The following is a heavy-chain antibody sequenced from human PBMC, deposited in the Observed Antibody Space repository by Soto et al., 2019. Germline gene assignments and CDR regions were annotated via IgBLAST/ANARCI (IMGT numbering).Heavy chain of an antibody. Sequence: SETLSLTCTVSGGSISSYYWSWIRQPPGKGLEWIGYIYYSGSTNYNPSLKSRVTISVDTSKNQFSLKLSSVTAADTAVYYCARQEGYCSGGSCYSDFDIWGQGTMVTVSS. CDR2: IYYSGST. CDR1: GGSISSYY. CDR3: ARQEGYCSGGSCYSDFDI. V-gene: IGHV4-59*08. J-gene: IGHJ3*02. D-gene: IGHD2-15*01.